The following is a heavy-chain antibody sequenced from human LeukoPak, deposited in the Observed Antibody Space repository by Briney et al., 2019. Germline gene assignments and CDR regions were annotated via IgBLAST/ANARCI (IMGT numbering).Heavy chain of an antibody. D-gene: IGHD1-26*01. CDR3: AKSTLFYSGSYSHFDY. J-gene: IGHJ4*02. CDR1: GFTFSSYA. Sequence: GRSLRLSCAASGFTFSSYAMHWVRQAPGKGLEWVAVISYDGSDKYYTDSVKGRFTISRDNSKNTLYLQMNSLRAEDTAVYYCAKSTLFYSGSYSHFDYWGQGTLVTVSS. CDR2: ISYDGSDK. V-gene: IGHV3-30-3*02.